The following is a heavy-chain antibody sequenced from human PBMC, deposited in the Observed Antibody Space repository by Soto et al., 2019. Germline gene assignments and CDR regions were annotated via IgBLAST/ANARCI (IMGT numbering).Heavy chain of an antibody. D-gene: IGHD1-1*01. V-gene: IGHV2-5*02. J-gene: IGHJ4*02. Sequence: QITLKESGPTRVKPTQTLTLTCIFSGFSLSTSGVGVGWIRQPPGKALEFLAVIYWDDDKRYSPSLKSRVTITTDTSKNQVALTTANMDPVDTATYYCAHRAGLQGNWNGGYFDSWGQGAPVTVSS. CDR3: AHRAGLQGNWNGGYFDS. CDR1: GFSLSTSGVG. CDR2: IYWDDDK.